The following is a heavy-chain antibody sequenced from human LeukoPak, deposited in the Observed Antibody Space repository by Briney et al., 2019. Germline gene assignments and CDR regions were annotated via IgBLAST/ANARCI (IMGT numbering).Heavy chain of an antibody. D-gene: IGHD6-13*01. J-gene: IGHJ4*02. CDR3: ARDRAAAGN. CDR1: GFTFRDYY. V-gene: IGHV3-11*06. Sequence: KPGGSLRLSCAASGFTFRDYYMSWIPQAPGRGLEWVSYISSSSSYTNYADSVKGRFTSSRDNAKNSLYLQMNSLRAEDTAVYYCARDRAAAGNWGQGTLVTVSS. CDR2: ISSSSSYT.